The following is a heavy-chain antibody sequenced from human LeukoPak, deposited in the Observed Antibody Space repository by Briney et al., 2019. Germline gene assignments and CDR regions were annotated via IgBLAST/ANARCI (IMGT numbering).Heavy chain of an antibody. J-gene: IGHJ4*02. CDR3: AKGDGIAAFY. V-gene: IGHV4-61*02. CDR2: ISSSGRT. Sequence: SETLSLTCTVSGGSISSGSYYWSWIRQPAGKGLEWIGRISSSGRTNYNPSLKSRVTVSVDTSKNQFSLKLSPVTAADTAVYYCAKGDGIAAFYWGQGTLVTVSS. D-gene: IGHD6-13*01. CDR1: GGSISSGSYY.